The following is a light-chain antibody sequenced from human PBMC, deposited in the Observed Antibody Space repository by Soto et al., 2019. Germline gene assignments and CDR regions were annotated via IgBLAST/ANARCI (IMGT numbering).Light chain of an antibody. CDR3: SSYRTGGPFV. Sequence: QSALTQPASVSGSPGQSIAISCTGTSIDVGGYNYVSWYQQLPGKAPKLLISEVSNRPSGVSHRFSGSKSGNTASLTISGLQAEDEADYYCSSYRTGGPFVFGTGTKLTVL. J-gene: IGLJ1*01. CDR1: SIDVGGYNY. CDR2: EVS. V-gene: IGLV2-14*01.